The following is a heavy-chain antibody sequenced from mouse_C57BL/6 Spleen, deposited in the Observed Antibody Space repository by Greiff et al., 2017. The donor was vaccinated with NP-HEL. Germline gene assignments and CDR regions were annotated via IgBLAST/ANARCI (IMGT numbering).Heavy chain of an antibody. CDR3: ARELWSDY. CDR2: INPNNGGT. J-gene: IGHJ2*01. D-gene: IGHD1-1*02. Sequence: EVQLQQSGPELVKPGASVKISCKASGYTFTDYYMNWVKQSHGKSLEWIGDINPNNGGTSYNQKFKGKATLTVDKSSSTAYMELRSLTSEDSAGYYCARELWSDYWGQGTTLTVSS. CDR1: GYTFTDYY. V-gene: IGHV1-26*01.